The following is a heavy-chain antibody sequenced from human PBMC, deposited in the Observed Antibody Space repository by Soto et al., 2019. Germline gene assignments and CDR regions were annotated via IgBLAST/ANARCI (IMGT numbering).Heavy chain of an antibody. V-gene: IGHV4-59*01. D-gene: IGHD2-2*03. CDR3: ARVDRGAFDH. J-gene: IGHJ4*02. CDR2: IFYTEST. Sequence: QVQLHESGPGLVKPSETLSLTCTVSGGSISSYYWIWIRQPPGKGLEWIGSIFYTESTDYKPSLKSRVTISLDTSKNHFSLNLSSVTAADTAVYYCARVDRGAFDHWGQGTLVTVSS. CDR1: GGSISSYY.